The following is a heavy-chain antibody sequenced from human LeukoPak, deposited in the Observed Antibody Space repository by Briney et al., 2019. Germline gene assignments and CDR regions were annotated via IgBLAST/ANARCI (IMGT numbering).Heavy chain of an antibody. CDR2: IKSKADGGTT. CDR3: STTYYYDSSEGY. J-gene: IGHJ4*02. Sequence: PGGSLRLSCAASGFTFSNAWMNWVRQAPGKGLEWVGRIKSKADGGTTDYAAPVKGRFTISRDDSKNTLYLQMNSLKTEDTAVYYCSTTYYYDSSEGYWGQGTLVTVSS. D-gene: IGHD3-22*01. V-gene: IGHV3-15*07. CDR1: GFTFSNAW.